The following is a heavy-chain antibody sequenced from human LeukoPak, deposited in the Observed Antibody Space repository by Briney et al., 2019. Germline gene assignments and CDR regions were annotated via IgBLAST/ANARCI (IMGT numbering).Heavy chain of an antibody. V-gene: IGHV4-39*01. Sequence: SETLSLTCTVSGGSISSGSYYWGWIRQPPGKGLEWIGRIYYSGSTYYNPSLQSRVTISIDTSKNQFSLKLSSVSAADTAVYYCARLTSNGATYFEYWGQGTLVTVSS. CDR1: GGSISSGSYY. J-gene: IGHJ4*02. CDR2: IYYSGST. D-gene: IGHD2-2*01. CDR3: ARLTSNGATYFEY.